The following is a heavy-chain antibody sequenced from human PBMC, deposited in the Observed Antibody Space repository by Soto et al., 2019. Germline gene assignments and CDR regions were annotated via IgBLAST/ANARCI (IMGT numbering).Heavy chain of an antibody. J-gene: IGHJ6*02. Sequence: EVQLLESGGGVVQPGGSLSLSCAASGFTFSRNAMSWVRQAPGKGLEWVSTIGSGGTAYYADSVKGRFTISRDNSKNTQSLQMNSLRAEDTAVYFCAKLGFCGGGTCYLDYYNGVDVWGQGTTVTVSS. CDR3: AKLGFCGGGTCYLDYYNGVDV. V-gene: IGHV3-23*01. CDR1: GFTFSRNA. D-gene: IGHD2-15*01. CDR2: IGSGGTA.